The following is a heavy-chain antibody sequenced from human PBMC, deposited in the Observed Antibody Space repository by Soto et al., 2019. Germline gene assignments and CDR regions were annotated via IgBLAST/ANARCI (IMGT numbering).Heavy chain of an antibody. CDR1: GGSISTGGYY. CDR2: IYYSGSA. CDR3: ARFYYASGSLIVRAPDY. Sequence: SETLSLTCTVSGGSISTGGYYWSWILQHPGKGLEWIGYIYYSGSAYYNPSLQSRLTMSVDTSKNQFSLKLNSVTAADTAVYYCARFYYASGSLIVRAPDYWGQGTLVTVSS. V-gene: IGHV4-31*03. J-gene: IGHJ4*02. D-gene: IGHD3-10*01.